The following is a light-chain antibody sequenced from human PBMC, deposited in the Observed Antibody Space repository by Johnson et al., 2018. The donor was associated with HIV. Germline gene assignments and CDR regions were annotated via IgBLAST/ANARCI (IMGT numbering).Light chain of an antibody. J-gene: IGLJ1*01. CDR2: DKN. CDR1: SSTIGTNY. V-gene: IGLV1-51*01. CDR3: GTCDSLGAGKV. Sequence: SVLTQPPSVSAAPGQKVTISCSGSSSTIGTNYVSWYQQFPGTAPKLLIFDKNKRPSGIPDRFSASQSGTSATLDIPGIQTGDESDYYCGTCDSLGAGKVFGTGTKVSVL.